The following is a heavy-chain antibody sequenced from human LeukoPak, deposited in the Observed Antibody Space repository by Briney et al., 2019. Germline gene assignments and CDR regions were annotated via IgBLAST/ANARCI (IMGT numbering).Heavy chain of an antibody. D-gene: IGHD4-17*01. Sequence: GGSLRLSCAASGLTFSSYSMNWVRPAPGKGLEWVSSISSSSSYIYYADSVKGRFTISRDNAKNSLYLQMNSLRAEDTAVYYCARDRVWDYGDYGYWGQGTLVTVSS. V-gene: IGHV3-21*01. J-gene: IGHJ4*02. CDR1: GLTFSSYS. CDR3: ARDRVWDYGDYGY. CDR2: ISSSSSYI.